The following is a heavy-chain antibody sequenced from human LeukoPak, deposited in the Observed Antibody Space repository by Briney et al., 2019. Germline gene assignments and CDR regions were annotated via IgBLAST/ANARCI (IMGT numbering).Heavy chain of an antibody. CDR2: IIPIFGTA. D-gene: IGHD3-22*01. V-gene: IGHV1-69*13. CDR3: ARDAISGYYWVY. CDR1: GGTFSSYA. J-gene: IGHJ4*02. Sequence: SVTVSCTASGGTFSSYAISWVRQAPGQGLEWMRGIIPIFGTANYAQKFQGRVTITADESTSTAYMELSSLRSEDTAVYYCARDAISGYYWVYWGKGTLVTVSS.